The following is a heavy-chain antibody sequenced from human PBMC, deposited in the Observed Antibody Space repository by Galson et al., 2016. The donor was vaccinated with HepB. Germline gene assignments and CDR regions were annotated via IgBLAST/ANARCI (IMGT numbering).Heavy chain of an antibody. CDR3: VRDHSVVLTTAYNWFDP. CDR2: INSDGTIS. CDR1: GFALGSNW. D-gene: IGHD4-23*01. J-gene: IGHJ5*02. V-gene: IGHV3-74*01. Sequence: SMRLSCAASGFALGSNWMHWVRQVPGRGLVWVSRINSDGTISNYADSVKGRFTISRDNANNTLYLQMNSLRVEDTAVYYCVRDHSVVLTTAYNWFDPCGLGTLVTVSS.